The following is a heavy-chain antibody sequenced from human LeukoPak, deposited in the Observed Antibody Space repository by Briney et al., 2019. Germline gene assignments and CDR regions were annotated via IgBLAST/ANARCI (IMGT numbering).Heavy chain of an antibody. CDR3: ARGSSGWYSIDY. J-gene: IGHJ4*02. D-gene: IGHD6-19*01. CDR2: IYSSGTT. V-gene: IGHV4-4*07. Sequence: SETLSLTRNVSGGSINNYYWSWIRQPAGKGLEWIGRIYSSGTTHYNPSLQSRVTMSVDTSKNQFSLKLSSVTAADTAVYYCARGSSGWYSIDYWGQGTLVTVSS. CDR1: GGSINNYY.